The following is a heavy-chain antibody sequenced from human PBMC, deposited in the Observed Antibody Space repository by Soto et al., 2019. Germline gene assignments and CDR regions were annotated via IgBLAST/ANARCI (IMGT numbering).Heavy chain of an antibody. V-gene: IGHV4-34*01. CDR2: INHSGST. CDR3: ARSPTGYYNPFDY. CDR1: GGSFSGYY. Sequence: SETLSLTCAVYGGSFSGYYWSWIRQPPGKGLEWIGEINHSGSTNYNPSLKSRVTISVDTSKNQFSLKLSSVTAADTAVYYCARSPTGYYNPFDYWGQGTLVTVS. D-gene: IGHD3-9*01. J-gene: IGHJ4*02.